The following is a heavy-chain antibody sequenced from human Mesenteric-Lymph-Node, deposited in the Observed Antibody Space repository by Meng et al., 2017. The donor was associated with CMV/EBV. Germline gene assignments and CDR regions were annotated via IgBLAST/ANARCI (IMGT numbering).Heavy chain of an antibody. CDR2: IYYSGST. Sequence: TVYGGSISSGGYYWSWIRQHPGKGLEWIGYIYYSGSTYYNPSLKSRVTISVDTSKNQFSLKLSSVTAADTAVYYCARYSSSFPNWFDPWGQGTLVTVSS. D-gene: IGHD6-13*01. CDR1: GGSISSGGYY. J-gene: IGHJ5*02. V-gene: IGHV4-31*02. CDR3: ARYSSSFPNWFDP.